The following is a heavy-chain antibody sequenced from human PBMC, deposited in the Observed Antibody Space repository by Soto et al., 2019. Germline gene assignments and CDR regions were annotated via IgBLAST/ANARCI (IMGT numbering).Heavy chain of an antibody. V-gene: IGHV4-30-4*01. CDR1: GGSVTSDEDY. CDR2: ISNSGST. D-gene: IGHD5-18*01. CDR3: ATESGSTYGYFDH. J-gene: IGHJ4*02. Sequence: QMHLQESGPGLVKPSETLSLTCTVSGGSVTSDEDYWTWIRQSPGQGLEWIGYISNSGSTGYNPSLKTRLSMSVDRSKNQFTLRLTSVTAADTAVYFCATESGSTYGYFDHWGQGTQVTVSS.